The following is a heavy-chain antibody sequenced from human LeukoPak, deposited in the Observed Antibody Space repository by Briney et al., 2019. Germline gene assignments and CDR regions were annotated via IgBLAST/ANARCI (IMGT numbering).Heavy chain of an antibody. CDR3: ARESLRDFWSGFDY. CDR1: GFTFSSYG. D-gene: IGHD3-3*01. J-gene: IGHJ4*02. Sequence: GGSLRLSCAASGFTFSSYGMHWVRQAPGKGLEWVAVIWYDGSNKYYADSVKGRFTISRDNSKNTLYLQMNSLRAEDTAVYYCARESLRDFWSGFDYWGQRTLVTVSS. V-gene: IGHV3-33*01. CDR2: IWYDGSNK.